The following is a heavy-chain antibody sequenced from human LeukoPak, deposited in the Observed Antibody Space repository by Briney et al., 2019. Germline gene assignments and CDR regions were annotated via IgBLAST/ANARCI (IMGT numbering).Heavy chain of an antibody. J-gene: IGHJ4*02. CDR2: LAWYDDK. CDR1: GFSLTTSGMG. D-gene: IGHD3-16*01. V-gene: IGHV2-70*11. CDR3: ARSWGLGYFYS. Sequence: SGPTLVTPTQTLTLTCTFSGFSLTTSGMGASWIRQPPVKALEWLTRLAWYDDKYYSTSLQNRITISKDTSKNQVVLTMTSMDPVDTATYYCARSWGLGYFYSWGQGKPVTVSS.